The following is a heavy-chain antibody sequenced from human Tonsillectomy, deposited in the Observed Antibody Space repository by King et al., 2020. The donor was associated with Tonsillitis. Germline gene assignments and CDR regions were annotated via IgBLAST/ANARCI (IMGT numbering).Heavy chain of an antibody. Sequence: QLQESGPGLVKPSETLSLTCAVSGGSISRSSSYWGLIRQPPGQGLEWIGNVFYSGSTYYNPSLVSRVTMSVDTSQNQFSLELSSVTAADTAVYYCVRSGYSSSFVHYWGQGTLVTVSS. CDR2: VFYSGST. CDR3: VRSGYSSSFVHY. V-gene: IGHV4-39*01. D-gene: IGHD6-6*01. J-gene: IGHJ4*02. CDR1: GGSISRSSSY.